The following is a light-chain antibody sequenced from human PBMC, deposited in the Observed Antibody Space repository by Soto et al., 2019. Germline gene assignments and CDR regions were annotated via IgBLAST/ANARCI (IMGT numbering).Light chain of an antibody. Sequence: QSALTQPASVSGSPGQSITISCTGTSSDVGGYNYVSWYQQHPGKVPKLIIYEVNNRPSGVSYRFSGSKSGNTASLTISGLQAEDEADYYCAAWDDSLNAWVFGGGTKVTVL. CDR2: EVN. CDR3: AAWDDSLNAWV. J-gene: IGLJ3*02. CDR1: SSDVGGYNY. V-gene: IGLV2-14*01.